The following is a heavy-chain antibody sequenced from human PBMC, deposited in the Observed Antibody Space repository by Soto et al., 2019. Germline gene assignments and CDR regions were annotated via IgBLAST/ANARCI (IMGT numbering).Heavy chain of an antibody. CDR1: GFTFSSYS. D-gene: IGHD3-22*01. V-gene: IGHV3-48*02. CDR2: ISSSSSTI. CDR3: ARDKGGNYYDSSGDPEFDY. J-gene: IGHJ4*02. Sequence: VGSLRLSCAASGFTFSSYSMNWVRQAPGKGLEWVSYISSSSSTIYYADSVKGRFTISRDNAKNSLYLQMNSLRDEDTAVYYCARDKGGNYYDSSGDPEFDYWGQGTLVTVSS.